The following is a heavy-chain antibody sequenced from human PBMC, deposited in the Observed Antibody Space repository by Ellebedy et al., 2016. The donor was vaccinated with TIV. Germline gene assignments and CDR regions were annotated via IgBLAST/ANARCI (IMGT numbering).Heavy chain of an antibody. J-gene: IGHJ4*02. D-gene: IGHD3-22*01. CDR2: IDGVDSET. V-gene: IGHV5-10-1*01. Sequence: GGSLKISXKASGYTFARYWITWVRQVPERGLEWMGRIDGVDSETNYSPSFQGHVAISADRSISTVYLQWSSLKASDTAMYFCARGLSSDLSFWGQGTLVSVSS. CDR3: ARGLSSDLSF. CDR1: GYTFARYW.